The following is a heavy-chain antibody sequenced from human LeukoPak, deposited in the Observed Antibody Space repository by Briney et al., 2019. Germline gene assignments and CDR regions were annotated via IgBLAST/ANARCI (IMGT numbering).Heavy chain of an antibody. Sequence: PGGSLRLSCAASGFTFSSYAMSWVRQAPGKGLEWVSVIYSGGSTYYADSVKGRFTISRDNSKNTLYLQMNSLRAEDTAVYYCARGVATIDYWGQGTLVTVSS. J-gene: IGHJ4*02. CDR3: ARGVATIDY. CDR1: GFTFSSYA. CDR2: IYSGGST. V-gene: IGHV3-66*01. D-gene: IGHD5-24*01.